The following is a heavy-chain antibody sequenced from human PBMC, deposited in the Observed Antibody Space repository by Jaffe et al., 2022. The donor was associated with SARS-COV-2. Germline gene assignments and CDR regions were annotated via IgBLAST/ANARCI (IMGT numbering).Heavy chain of an antibody. CDR1: GSGYRLSELS. CDR2: FDPEDGET. Sequence: QVLLVQSGAEVKKPGASVKVSCKVSGSGYRLSELSMHWVRQAPGKGLEWMGGFDPEDGETIYAQKVQGRVTLTEDTSTDTAYMELTSLRSEDTAVYYCATGHGSHSASFDYWGQGTLVTVSS. J-gene: IGHJ4*02. V-gene: IGHV1-24*01. D-gene: IGHD1-26*01. CDR3: ATGHGSHSASFDY.